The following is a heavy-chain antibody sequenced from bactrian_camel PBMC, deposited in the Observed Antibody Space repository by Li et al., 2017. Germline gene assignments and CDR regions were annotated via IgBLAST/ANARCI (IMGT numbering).Heavy chain of an antibody. V-gene: IGHV3S53*01. D-gene: IGHD5*01. CDR3: AATSDGWFGFWEH. CDR2: IERDGST. J-gene: IGHJ4*01. Sequence: VQLVESGGGSVQAGGSLRLSCAFSGYTYSGHCMGWFRQAPGKQRESVAAIERDGSTTYAESVKGRFTISKDKAKNTLSLQMNSLKSEDTALYYCAATSDGWFGFWEHWGKGTQVTVS. CDR1: GYTYSGHC.